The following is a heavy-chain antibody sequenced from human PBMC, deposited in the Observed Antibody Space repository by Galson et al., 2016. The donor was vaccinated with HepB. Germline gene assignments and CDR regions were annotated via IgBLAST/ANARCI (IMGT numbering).Heavy chain of an antibody. J-gene: IGHJ5*02. Sequence: LSLTCAVSSASITTAHWWSWVRQTPGKGLEWIGEVYHSGGTNYNPPLKSRVTMSVDKSNNQFFLNLTSVTAAETGVYYCPRKGGTTGTTWGWIDTWGPGRLVTVSS. V-gene: IGHV4-4*02. CDR2: VYHSGGT. D-gene: IGHD1-1*01. CDR3: PRKGGTTGTTWGWIDT. CDR1: SASITTAHW.